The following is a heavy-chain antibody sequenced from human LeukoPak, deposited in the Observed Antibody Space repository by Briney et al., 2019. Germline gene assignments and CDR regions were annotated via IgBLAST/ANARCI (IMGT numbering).Heavy chain of an antibody. Sequence: SVKVSCKASVGTFSSYAISWVRQAPGQGLEWMGRIIPIFGIANYAQKFQGRVTITADKSTSTAYMELSSLRSEDTAVYYCARDVSIAAQSPPGRYWGQGTLVTVSS. D-gene: IGHD6-6*01. J-gene: IGHJ4*02. CDR2: IIPIFGIA. CDR1: VGTFSSYA. V-gene: IGHV1-69*04. CDR3: ARDVSIAAQSPPGRY.